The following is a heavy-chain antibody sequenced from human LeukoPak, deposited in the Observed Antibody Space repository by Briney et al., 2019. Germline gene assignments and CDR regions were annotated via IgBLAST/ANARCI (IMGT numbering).Heavy chain of an antibody. J-gene: IGHJ4*02. CDR1: GGSFSGYY. D-gene: IGHD5-18*01. V-gene: IGHV4-34*01. Sequence: SETLSLTCAVYGGSFSGYYWSWIRQPPGKGLEWIGEINHSGSTNYNPSLKSRVTISVDTSKNQFSLKLSSVTAADTAVYYCAREAGVDTAMVPLYYFDYWGQGTLVTVSS. CDR2: INHSGST. CDR3: AREAGVDTAMVPLYYFDY.